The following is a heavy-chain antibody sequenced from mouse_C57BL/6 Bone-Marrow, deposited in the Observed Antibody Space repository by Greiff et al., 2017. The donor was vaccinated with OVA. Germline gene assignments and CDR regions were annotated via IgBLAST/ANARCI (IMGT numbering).Heavy chain of an antibody. CDR1: GFTFSDYG. D-gene: IGHD1-1*02. CDR3: ARHGGYEGCAY. V-gene: IGHV5-15*01. CDR2: ISNLAYSI. Sequence: EVHLVESGGGLVQPGGSLKLSCAASGFTFSDYGMAWVRQAPRKGPEWVAFISNLAYSIYYADTVTGRFTIARENAKNTLYLEMSSLRSEDTAMYYCARHGGYEGCAYWGQGTLVTVSA. J-gene: IGHJ3*01.